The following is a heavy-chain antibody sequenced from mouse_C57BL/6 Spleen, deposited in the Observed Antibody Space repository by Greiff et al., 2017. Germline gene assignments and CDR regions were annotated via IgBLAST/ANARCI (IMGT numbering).Heavy chain of an antibody. CDR1: GYTFTSYW. Sequence: QVQLQQSGAELVMPGASVKLSCKASGYTFTSYWMHWVKQRPGQGLEWIGEIDPSDSYTNYNQKFKGKSTLTVDKSSSTAYMQLSSLTSEDSAVYYCARALYYYGSRGTAMDYWGQGTSVTVSS. V-gene: IGHV1-69*01. J-gene: IGHJ4*01. CDR3: ARALYYYGSRGTAMDY. D-gene: IGHD1-1*01. CDR2: IDPSDSYT.